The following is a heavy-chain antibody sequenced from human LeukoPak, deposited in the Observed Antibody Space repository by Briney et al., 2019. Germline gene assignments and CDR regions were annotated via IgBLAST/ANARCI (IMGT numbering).Heavy chain of an antibody. J-gene: IGHJ4*02. V-gene: IGHV3-21*01. D-gene: IGHD2-15*01. CDR3: ARAGYCSGGSCYRDFDY. CDR1: GFTFSSYS. Sequence: PGGSLRLSCAASGFTFSSYSMNWVRQSPGKGLEWVSSISSSSSYIYYADSVKGRFTISRDSAKNSLYLQMNSLRAEDTAVYYCARAGYCSGGSCYRDFDYWGQGTLVTVSS. CDR2: ISSSSSYI.